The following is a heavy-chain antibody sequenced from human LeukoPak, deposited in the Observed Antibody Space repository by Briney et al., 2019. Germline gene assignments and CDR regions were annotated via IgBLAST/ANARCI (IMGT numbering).Heavy chain of an antibody. Sequence: GGSLRLSCAASRFPFSIYTIQWVRQAPGKGLEWVAVISHDGSKKYYADSVKGRFTISRDNSKNTLYLQMNSLRAEDTAMYYCAGYCTGGNCYGASDYWGQGTLVTVSS. CDR1: RFPFSIYT. V-gene: IGHV3-30-3*01. CDR2: ISHDGSKK. J-gene: IGHJ4*02. D-gene: IGHD2-15*01. CDR3: AGYCTGGNCYGASDY.